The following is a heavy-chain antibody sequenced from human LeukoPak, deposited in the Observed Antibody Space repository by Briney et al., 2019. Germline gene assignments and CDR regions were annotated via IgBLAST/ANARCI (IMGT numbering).Heavy chain of an antibody. V-gene: IGHV3-7*04. CDR1: GFTFSSYW. J-gene: IGHJ4*02. D-gene: IGHD5-24*01. CDR2: IKQDGSKK. CDR3: TRVGYIDEGIDY. Sequence: GGSLRLSCAASGFTFSSYWMQWVRQAPGKGLEWVANIKQDGSKKSYVDSVKGRFTISRDNAKNSLYLQMNSLRAEDTAIYYCTRVGYIDEGIDYWGQGTLVTVSS.